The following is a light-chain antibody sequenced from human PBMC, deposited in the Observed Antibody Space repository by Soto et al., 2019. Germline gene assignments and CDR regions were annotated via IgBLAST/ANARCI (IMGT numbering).Light chain of an antibody. Sequence: DIQLTQSPSFLSASVGGRVTITCRASQGISSYLAWYQQKPGKAPKLLIYAASTLQSGVPSRFSGSGSGTEFTLTISSLQPEDSASYYCQQLNSYPLTFGGGTKVEIK. CDR1: QGISSY. CDR2: AAS. J-gene: IGKJ4*01. V-gene: IGKV1-9*01. CDR3: QQLNSYPLT.